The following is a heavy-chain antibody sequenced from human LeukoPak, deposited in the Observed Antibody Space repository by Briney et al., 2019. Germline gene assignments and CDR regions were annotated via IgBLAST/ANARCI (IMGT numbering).Heavy chain of an antibody. CDR3: ARDKAYCGGDCYSMYYYYGMDV. Sequence: SVKVSCKASGGTFSSYAISWVRQAPGQGLEWMGGIIPIFGTANYAQKFQGRVTITADESTSTAYMELSSLRSEDTAVYYCARDKAYCGGDCYSMYYYYGMDVWGQGTTVTVSS. J-gene: IGHJ6*02. D-gene: IGHD2-21*02. V-gene: IGHV1-69*13. CDR1: GGTFSSYA. CDR2: IIPIFGTA.